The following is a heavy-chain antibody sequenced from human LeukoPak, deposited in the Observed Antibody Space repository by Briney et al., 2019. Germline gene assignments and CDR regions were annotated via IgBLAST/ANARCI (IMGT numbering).Heavy chain of an antibody. CDR3: ALSPYGFDAFDI. Sequence: SETLSLTCTVSGGSISSYYWSWIRQPPGKGLEWIGYIYYSGSTNYNPSLKSRVTISVDTSKNQFSLKLSSVTAADTAVYYCALSPYGFDAFDIWGQGTMVTVSS. J-gene: IGHJ3*02. V-gene: IGHV4-59*01. CDR1: GGSISSYY. D-gene: IGHD3-10*01. CDR2: IYYSGST.